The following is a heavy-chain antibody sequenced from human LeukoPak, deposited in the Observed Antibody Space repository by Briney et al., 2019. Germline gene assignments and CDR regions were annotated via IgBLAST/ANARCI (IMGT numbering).Heavy chain of an antibody. V-gene: IGHV4-4*07. CDR3: ARGGYYDSSGYYRPPYPFDY. D-gene: IGHD3-22*01. J-gene: IGHJ4*02. Sequence: SETPSLTCTVSGGSISSYYWSWIRQPAGKGLEWIGRIYTSGSTNYNPSLKSRVTMSVDTSKNQFSLKLSSVTAADTAVYYCARGGYYDSSGYYRPPYPFDYWGQGTLVTVSS. CDR2: IYTSGST. CDR1: GGSISSYY.